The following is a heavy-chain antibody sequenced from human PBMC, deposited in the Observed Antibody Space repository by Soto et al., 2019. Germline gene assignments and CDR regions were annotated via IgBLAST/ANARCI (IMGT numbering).Heavy chain of an antibody. Sequence: GGSLRLSCAASGFTFSSDWMHWVRQAPGKGLVWVSRINTDGSGTTYADSVKGRFTISKDNSKNTLYLQMNSLRAEDTAVYYCARDVNVGDFDYWGQGTLVTVSS. CDR1: GFTFSSDW. D-gene: IGHD1-26*01. CDR2: INTDGSGT. V-gene: IGHV3-74*01. CDR3: ARDVNVGDFDY. J-gene: IGHJ4*02.